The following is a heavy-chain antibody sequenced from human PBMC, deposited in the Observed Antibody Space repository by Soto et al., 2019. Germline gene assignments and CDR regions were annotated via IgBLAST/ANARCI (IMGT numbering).Heavy chain of an antibody. D-gene: IGHD3-3*01. J-gene: IGHJ4*02. V-gene: IGHV3-23*01. CDR3: AKDLRFLESDC. CDR2: ISGSGGST. Sequence: SLRLSCAASAFTFSSYAMSWVRQAPGKGLEWVSAISGSGGSTYYADSVTGRFTISRDNSKNTLYLQMNSLRAEDTAVYYCAKDLRFLESDCWGQGTLVTVSS. CDR1: AFTFSSYA.